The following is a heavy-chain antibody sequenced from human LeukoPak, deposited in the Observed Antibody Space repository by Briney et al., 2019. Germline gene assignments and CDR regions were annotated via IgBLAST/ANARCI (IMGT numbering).Heavy chain of an antibody. CDR2: MYIAGGT. J-gene: IGHJ4*02. CDR1: GRTLDRNY. Sequence: GGSLRLSSVAFGRTLDRNYMSWVRQAPGTGRDWVWVMYIAGGTYYADSVKDRFTISRDTSKNTMYLEMNSLRAEDTVVYYCATDRYCGGGSCYFYFDNWGQGNLVTVS. V-gene: IGHV3-66*01. D-gene: IGHD2-15*01. CDR3: ATDRYCGGGSCYFYFDN.